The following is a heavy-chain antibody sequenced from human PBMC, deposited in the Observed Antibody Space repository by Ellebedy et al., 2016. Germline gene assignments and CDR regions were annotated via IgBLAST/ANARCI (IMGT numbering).Heavy chain of an antibody. CDR3: ATDYDFWSGYYW. V-gene: IGHV1-24*01. J-gene: IGHJ4*02. CDR2: FDPEDGET. D-gene: IGHD3-3*01. Sequence: ASVKVSXXVSGYTLTELSMHWVRQAPGKGLEWMGGFDPEDGETIYAQKFQGRVTMTEDTSTDTAYMELSSLRSEDTAVYYCATDYDFWSGYYWWGQGTLVTVSS. CDR1: GYTLTELS.